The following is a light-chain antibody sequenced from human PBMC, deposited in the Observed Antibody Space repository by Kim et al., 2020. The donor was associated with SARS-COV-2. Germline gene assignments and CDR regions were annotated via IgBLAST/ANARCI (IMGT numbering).Light chain of an antibody. Sequence: QSFTISCTGTSSDVGGYTYVSWYQQHPGKAPKLMIYDVSNRPSGVSNRFSGSKSGNTAYLTISGLQAEDEADYYCSSYTSSSTLHVFGTGTKVTVL. CDR3: SSYTSSSTLHV. V-gene: IGLV2-14*03. J-gene: IGLJ1*01. CDR1: SSDVGGYTY. CDR2: DVS.